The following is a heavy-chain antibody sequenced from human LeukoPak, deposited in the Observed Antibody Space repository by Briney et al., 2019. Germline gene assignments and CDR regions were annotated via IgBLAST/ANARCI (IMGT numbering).Heavy chain of an antibody. V-gene: IGHV3-72*01. Sequence: GGSLRLSCAASGFTFSSHYMDWVRQSPGQGLEWVGLIRNKANGYTTIYAASVKGRFTISRDDSKSSVYLQMDSLKTEDTAVYYCGDLGSAGTDHWGQGTLVTVSS. J-gene: IGHJ4*02. D-gene: IGHD3-10*01. CDR1: GFTFSSHY. CDR3: GDLGSAGTDH. CDR2: IRNKANGYTT.